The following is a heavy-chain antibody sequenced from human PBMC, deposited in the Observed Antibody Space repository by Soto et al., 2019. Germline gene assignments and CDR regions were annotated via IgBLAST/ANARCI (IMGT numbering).Heavy chain of an antibody. D-gene: IGHD3-22*01. CDR1: GGTFSSYA. CDR2: IIPIFGTA. CDR3: ARDWPDYYDSSGYYYNWFDH. J-gene: IGHJ5*02. V-gene: IGHV1-69*13. Sequence: SVKVSCKASGGTFSSYAISWVRQAPGQGLEWMGGIIPIFGTANYAQKFQGRVTITADESTSTAYMELSSLRSEDTAVYYCARDWPDYYDSSGYYYNWFDHWGQGTLVTVSS.